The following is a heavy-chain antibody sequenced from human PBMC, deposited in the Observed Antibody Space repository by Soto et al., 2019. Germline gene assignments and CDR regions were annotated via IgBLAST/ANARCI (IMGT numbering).Heavy chain of an antibody. J-gene: IGHJ4*02. CDR2: ISSSSSYI. D-gene: IGHD3-3*01. Sequence: EVQLVESGGGLVKPGGSLRLSCAASGFTFSSYSMNWVRQAPGKGLEWVSSISSSSSYIYYADSVKGRFTISRDNAKNSLYLQMNSLRAEDTAVYYCARAATDFWSERHNIDYWGQGTLVTVSS. V-gene: IGHV3-21*01. CDR1: GFTFSSYS. CDR3: ARAATDFWSERHNIDY.